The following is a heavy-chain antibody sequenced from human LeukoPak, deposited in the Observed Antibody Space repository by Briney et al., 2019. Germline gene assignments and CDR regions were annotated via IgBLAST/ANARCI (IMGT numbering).Heavy chain of an antibody. D-gene: IGHD6-13*01. CDR3: ARDKSSGWSFFDY. CDR2: ISSSSSTV. CDR1: GFTFSSYG. Sequence: GGSLRLSCAASGFTFSSYGMNWVRQAPGKGLEWVSHISSSSSTVSYADSVKGRFTISRDNAKNSLHLQMNSLRAEDTAVYYCARDKSSGWSFFDYWGQGALVTVSP. J-gene: IGHJ4*02. V-gene: IGHV3-48*01.